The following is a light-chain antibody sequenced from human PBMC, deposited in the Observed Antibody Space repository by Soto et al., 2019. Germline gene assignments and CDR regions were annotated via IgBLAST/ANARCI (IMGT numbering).Light chain of an antibody. Sequence: EIVLTQSPATLSSFPGERVTLSFMASQTLSNRLAWYQQKPGQAPRLLIYDASTRATGVPARFSGSGSGTDFTLTISSLQSEDFAVYYCQHYNYWPYTFGQGTKVDIK. CDR2: DAS. J-gene: IGKJ2*01. CDR1: QTLSNR. CDR3: QHYNYWPYT. V-gene: IGKV3-15*01.